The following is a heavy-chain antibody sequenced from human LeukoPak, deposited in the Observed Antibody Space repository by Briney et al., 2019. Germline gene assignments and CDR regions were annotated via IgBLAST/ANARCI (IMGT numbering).Heavy chain of an antibody. J-gene: IGHJ3*02. V-gene: IGHV4-34*01. CDR2: INHSGST. CDR3: ARGLGVRGVMRGAFDI. D-gene: IGHD3-10*01. CDR1: GGSFSGYY. Sequence: PSETLSLTCAVYGGSFSGYYWSWIRQPPGKGLEWIGEINHSGSTNYNPSLKSRVTISVDTSKNQFSLKLSSVTAADTAVYYCARGLGVRGVMRGAFDIWGQGTMVTVSS.